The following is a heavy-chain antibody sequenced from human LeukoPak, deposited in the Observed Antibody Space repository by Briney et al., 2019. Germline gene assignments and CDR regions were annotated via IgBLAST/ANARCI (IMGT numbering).Heavy chain of an antibody. CDR3: GSGDYYYFDY. CDR1: GGSISSSSYY. CDR2: IYYSGST. D-gene: IGHD3-10*01. Sequence: SETLSLTCTVSGGSISSSSYYWGWIRQPPGKGLEWIGSIYYSGSTYYNPSLKSRVTISVDRSKNQFSLKLSSVTAADTAVYYCGSGDYYYFDYWGQGTLVAVSS. V-gene: IGHV4-39*07. J-gene: IGHJ4*02.